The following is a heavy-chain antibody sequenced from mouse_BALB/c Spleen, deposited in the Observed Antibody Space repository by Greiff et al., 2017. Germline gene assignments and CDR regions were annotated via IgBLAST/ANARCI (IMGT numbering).Heavy chain of an antibody. J-gene: IGHJ2*01. V-gene: IGHV5-17*02. Sequence: EVQLVESGGGLVQPGGSRKLSCAASGFTFSSFGMHWVRQAPEKGLEWVAYISSGSSTIYYADTVKGRFTISRDNPKNTLFLQMTSLRSEDTAMYYCARYDYGSLDYWGQGTTLTVSS. D-gene: IGHD1-1*01. CDR3: ARYDYGSLDY. CDR2: ISSGSSTI. CDR1: GFTFSSFG.